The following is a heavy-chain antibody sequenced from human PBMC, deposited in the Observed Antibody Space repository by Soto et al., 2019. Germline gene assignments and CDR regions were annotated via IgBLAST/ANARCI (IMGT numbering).Heavy chain of an antibody. CDR2: IIPIFGTA. Sequence: GASVKGSCKASGDTFSSYAISWVRQAPGQGLEWMGGIIPIFGTANYAQKFQGRVTITADESTSTAYMELSSLRSEDTAVYYCARDFVYDFWSGYYNYYYYGMDVWGQGTTVTVSS. V-gene: IGHV1-69*13. CDR3: ARDFVYDFWSGYYNYYYYGMDV. D-gene: IGHD3-3*01. CDR1: GDTFSSYA. J-gene: IGHJ6*02.